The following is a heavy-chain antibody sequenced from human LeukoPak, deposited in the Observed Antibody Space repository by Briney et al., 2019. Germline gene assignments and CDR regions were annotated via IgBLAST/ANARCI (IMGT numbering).Heavy chain of an antibody. V-gene: IGHV3-23*01. D-gene: IGHD5-18*01. J-gene: IGHJ4*02. Sequence: PGGPLRLSCVASGITFSNYAVSWVRQAPEKGLDWVSVISGSAHKIRYADSVRGRFTISRDNSENIVYLQMNNLRVEDTAVYYCAGRPTGYSSGYIHWGQGTLVTVSS. CDR2: ISGSAHKI. CDR1: GITFSNYA. CDR3: AGRPTGYSSGYIH.